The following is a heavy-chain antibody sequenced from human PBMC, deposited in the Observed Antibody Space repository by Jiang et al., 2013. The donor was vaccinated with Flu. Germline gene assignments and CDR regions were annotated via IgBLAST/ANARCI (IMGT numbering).Heavy chain of an antibody. CDR2: IYYSGST. V-gene: IGHV4-39*01. CDR1: GGSISSSSYY. J-gene: IGHJ4*02. D-gene: IGHD6-13*01. CDR3: ARGDMYSPLYYFDY. Sequence: SGSGLVKPSETLSLTCTVSGGSISSSSYYWGWIRQPPGKGLEWIGSIYYSGSTYYNPSLKSRVTISVDTSKNQFSLKLSSVTAADTAVYYCARGDMYSPLYYFDYWGQGTLVTVSS.